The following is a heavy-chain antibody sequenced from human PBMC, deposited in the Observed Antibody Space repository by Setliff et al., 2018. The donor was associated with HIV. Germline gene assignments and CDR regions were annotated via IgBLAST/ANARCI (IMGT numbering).Heavy chain of an antibody. V-gene: IGHV4-31*03. CDR2: IFHGGST. J-gene: IGHJ4*02. CDR1: GDSISSGGSY. CDR3: AGQIAVAGLLDY. Sequence: SETLSLTCTVTGDSISSGGSYWNWIRQHPGKGLEWVVYIFHGGSTYYKPSLKRRVSISVDTSKNQFSLKLGSVTAADTAVYYCAGQIAVAGLLDYWGQGTLVTVSS. D-gene: IGHD6-19*01.